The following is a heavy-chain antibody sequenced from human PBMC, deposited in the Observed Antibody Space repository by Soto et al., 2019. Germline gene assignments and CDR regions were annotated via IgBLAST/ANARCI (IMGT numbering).Heavy chain of an antibody. V-gene: IGHV3-23*01. CDR1: GFTFSSYA. Sequence: EVQLLESGGGLVQPGGSLRLSCAASGFTFSSYAMSWVRQAPGKGLEWVSAISGSGGSTYYADSVKGRFTISRDNSKNTLYLQMNSLRAEDTAVYYCAKARWPTVTPYWYFDLWGRGTLVTVSS. CDR3: AKARWPTVTPYWYFDL. J-gene: IGHJ2*01. D-gene: IGHD4-17*01. CDR2: ISGSGGST.